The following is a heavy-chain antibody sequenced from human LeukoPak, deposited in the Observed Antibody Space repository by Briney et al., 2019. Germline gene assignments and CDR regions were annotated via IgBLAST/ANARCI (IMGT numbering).Heavy chain of an antibody. CDR3: ARAPFGVGGNDY. CDR1: GGSISSGGYY. J-gene: IGHJ4*02. V-gene: IGHV4-31*03. D-gene: IGHD3-3*01. Sequence: PSQTLSLTCTVSGGSISSGGYYWSWIRQHPGKGLEWIGYIYYSGSTYYNPSLKSRVTTSVDTSKNQFSLKLSSVTAADTAVYYCARAPFGVGGNDYWGQGTLVTVSS. CDR2: IYYSGST.